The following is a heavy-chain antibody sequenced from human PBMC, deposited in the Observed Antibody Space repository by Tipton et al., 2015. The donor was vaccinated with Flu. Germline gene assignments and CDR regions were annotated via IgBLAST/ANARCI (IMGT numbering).Heavy chain of an antibody. D-gene: IGHD4-23*01. J-gene: IGHJ3*02. V-gene: IGHV3-21*06. CDR3: ARDLVNACDM. CDR2: ISGSGFYI. CDR1: GFTLRSHS. Sequence: VQLVQSGGGLVKPGGSLRLSCVASGFTLRSHSMNWVRQAPGKGLEWLSSISGSGFYINYADSGKGRFTISRDDAKNSVYLEMNSLRGEDTAVYYCARDLVNACDMWGQGTMVTVSA.